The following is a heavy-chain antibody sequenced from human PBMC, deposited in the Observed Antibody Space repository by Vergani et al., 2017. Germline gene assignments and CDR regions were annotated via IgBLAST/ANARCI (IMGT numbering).Heavy chain of an antibody. V-gene: IGHV3-23*01. CDR3: ARGGEGSSPRKYYYYGMDV. CDR2: ISGSGGST. Sequence: EVQLLESGGGLVQPGGSLRLSCAASGFTFSSYAMSWVRQAPGKGLEWVSAISGSGGSTYYADSVKGRFTISRDNAKNTLYLQMNSLRAEDTAVYYCARGGEGSSPRKYYYYGMDVWGQGTTVTVSS. J-gene: IGHJ6*02. CDR1: GFTFSSYA. D-gene: IGHD6-13*01.